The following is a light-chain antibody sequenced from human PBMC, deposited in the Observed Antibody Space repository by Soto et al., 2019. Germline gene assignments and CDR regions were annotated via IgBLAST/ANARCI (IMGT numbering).Light chain of an antibody. CDR2: EVN. V-gene: IGLV2-14*03. Sequence: QSALTQPASVSGSPGQSITISYTGTSSDVGGYNYVSWYQQHPGKAPKLMIYEVNNRPSGVSNRFSGSKSGNTASLTISGLQAEDEADYYCNSYTTSSTRVFGGGTKLTVL. CDR1: SSDVGGYNY. J-gene: IGLJ3*02. CDR3: NSYTTSSTRV.